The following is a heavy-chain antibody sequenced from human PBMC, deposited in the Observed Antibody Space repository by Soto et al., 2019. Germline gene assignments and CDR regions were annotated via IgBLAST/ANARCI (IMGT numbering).Heavy chain of an antibody. CDR2: INPILSMS. D-gene: IGHD3-10*01. J-gene: IGHJ4*02. V-gene: IGHV1-69*02. CDR1: GDTFTFYS. Sequence: QVQLVQSGAEVKRPGSSGKVSCKASGDTFTFYSINWVRQAPGLGLEWMGRINPILSMSNYAQRFQGRVTMTADKSTSTAYMELSSLRSEDTAIYYCASSYGSGYRALDYWGQGALVTVSS. CDR3: ASSYGSGYRALDY.